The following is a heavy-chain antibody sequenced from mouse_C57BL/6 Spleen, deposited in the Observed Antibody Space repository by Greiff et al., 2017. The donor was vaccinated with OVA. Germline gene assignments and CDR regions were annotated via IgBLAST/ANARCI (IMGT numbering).Heavy chain of an antibody. CDR3: ARSGSSYGDY. D-gene: IGHD1-1*01. CDR2: IDPSYSDT. J-gene: IGHJ2*01. CDR1: GYTFTSYW. V-gene: IGHV1-52*01. Sequence: VQLQQPGAELVRPGSSVKLSCKASGYTFTSYWLHWVKQRPIQGLEWIGNIDPSYSDTLYFQKFMDKATLTVDKSSSTAYMQLSSLTTEDSAVYYCARSGSSYGDYWGQGTTLTVSS.